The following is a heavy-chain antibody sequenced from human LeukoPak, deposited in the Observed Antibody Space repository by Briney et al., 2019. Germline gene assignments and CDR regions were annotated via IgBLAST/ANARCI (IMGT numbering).Heavy chain of an antibody. D-gene: IGHD3-10*01. CDR1: GYSFTSYW. V-gene: IGHV5-51*01. J-gene: IGHJ4*02. CDR3: ARRRDLKYYGSGESFDY. Sequence: GESLKISCKGSGYSFTSYWIGWVRQMPGKGLEWMGIIYPGDSDTRYSPSFQGQVTISADKSISTAYLQWSSLKASDTAMYYCARRRDLKYYGSGESFDYWGLGTLVTVSS. CDR2: IYPGDSDT.